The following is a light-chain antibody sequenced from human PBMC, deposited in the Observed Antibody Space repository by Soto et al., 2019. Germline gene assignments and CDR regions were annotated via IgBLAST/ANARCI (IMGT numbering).Light chain of an antibody. CDR3: SSYISTSTLYV. CDR1: SSDVGAYNF. Sequence: QYALTHPASVSGSPGQSITIYCTGTSSDVGAYNFVSWYQHHPGKVPKLMIYEVTNRPSGVSNRFSGSKSGNTASLTISGLQAEDEADYYCSSYISTSTLYVFGTGTKVTVL. V-gene: IGLV2-14*01. CDR2: EVT. J-gene: IGLJ1*01.